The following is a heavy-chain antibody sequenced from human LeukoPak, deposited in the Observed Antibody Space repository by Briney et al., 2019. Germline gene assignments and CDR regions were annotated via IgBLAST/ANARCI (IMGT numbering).Heavy chain of an antibody. J-gene: IGHJ4*02. D-gene: IGHD3-10*01. V-gene: IGHV3-23*01. Sequence: PGGSLRLSCVASGFTFNTCAMSWVRQAPGKGLEWVSSISGGGASTYYADSVKGRFTISRDNSKNTLFLQMNSLRAEDMAVYYCATNRGEWNVYYFAYWGQGTLVTVSS. CDR1: GFTFNTCA. CDR3: ATNRGEWNVYYFAY. CDR2: ISGGGAST.